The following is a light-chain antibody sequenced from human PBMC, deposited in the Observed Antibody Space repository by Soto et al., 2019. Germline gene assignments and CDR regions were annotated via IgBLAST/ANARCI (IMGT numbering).Light chain of an antibody. J-gene: IGKJ5*01. CDR2: LGS. Sequence: DIVMTQSPLSLPVTPGEPSSISCSSSHSLLHSNVYNYLDWYLQKPGQSPQLLIYLGSNRSSGVPDRFSGSGSGTDFTLKISRVEAEDVGVYYCMQALQTPITFGQGTRLEIK. V-gene: IGKV2-28*01. CDR1: HSLLHSNVYNY. CDR3: MQALQTPIT.